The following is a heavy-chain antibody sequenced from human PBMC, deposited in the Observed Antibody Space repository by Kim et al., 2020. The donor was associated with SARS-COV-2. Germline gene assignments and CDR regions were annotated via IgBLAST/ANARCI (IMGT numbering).Heavy chain of an antibody. V-gene: IGHV1-2*02. CDR3: AVSRFLEWLLPDY. CDR1: GYTFTGYY. CDR2: INPNSGGT. J-gene: IGHJ4*02. D-gene: IGHD3-3*01. Sequence: ASVKVSCKASGYTFTGYYMHWVRQAPGQGLEWMGWINPNSGGTNYAQKFQGRVTMTRDTSISTAYMELSRLRSDDTAVYYCAVSRFLEWLLPDYWGQGTLVTVSA.